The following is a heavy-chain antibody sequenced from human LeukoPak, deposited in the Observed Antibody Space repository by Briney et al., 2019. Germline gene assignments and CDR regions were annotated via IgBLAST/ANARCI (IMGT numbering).Heavy chain of an antibody. J-gene: IGHJ4*02. V-gene: IGHV4-34*01. D-gene: IGHD2-21*02. CDR3: ARGGFYCGGDCYVDY. CDR1: GGSFSPYY. CDR2: INHSGST. Sequence: SETLSLTCAVYGGSFSPYYWSWIRQPPGKGLEWIGEINHSGSTNYNPSLKSRVTISVDTSKNQFSLRLSSVTAADTAVYYCARGGFYCGGDCYVDYWGQGTLVTLYS.